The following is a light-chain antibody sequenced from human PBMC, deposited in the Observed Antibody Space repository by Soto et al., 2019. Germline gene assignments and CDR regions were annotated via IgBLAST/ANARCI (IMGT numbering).Light chain of an antibody. Sequence: KLSVGAVSLSPKERATISCRASQSVSSSYLAWYQQKPGQAPRLLIYGASTRATGIPDRFSGSGSGTDFTLTISRLEPEDFAMHYCHPYSTSLLFPFAPGTKVDIK. V-gene: IGKV3-20*01. CDR3: HPYSTSLLFP. J-gene: IGKJ3*01. CDR2: GAS. CDR1: QSVSSSY.